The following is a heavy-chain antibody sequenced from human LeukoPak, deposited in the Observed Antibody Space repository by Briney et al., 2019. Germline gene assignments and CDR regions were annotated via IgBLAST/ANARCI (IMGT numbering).Heavy chain of an antibody. D-gene: IGHD1-14*01. J-gene: IGHJ3*02. CDR1: GFTFSSYS. CDR3: ARTGAHGAFDI. CDR2: ISSSSSYI. Sequence: GGSLRLSCAASGFTFSSYSLNWVRQAPGKGLEWVSSISSSSSYIYYADSAKGGFTISRDNAKNSLYLQMNSLRTEDTAVYYCARTGAHGAFDIWGQGTMVTVSS. V-gene: IGHV3-21*01.